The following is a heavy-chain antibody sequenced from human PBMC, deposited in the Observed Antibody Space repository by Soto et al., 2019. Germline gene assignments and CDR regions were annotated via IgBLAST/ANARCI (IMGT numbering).Heavy chain of an antibody. J-gene: IGHJ4*02. V-gene: IGHV3-23*01. D-gene: IGHD3-10*01. CDR3: AKDWAPYYYGSGSSFFGY. CDR2: ISGSGGST. CDR1: GFTFSSYA. Sequence: GSLRLSCAASGFTFSSYAMSWVRQAPGKGLEWVSAISGSGGSTYYADSVKGRFTISRDNSKNTLYLQMNSLRAEDTAVYYCAKDWAPYYYGSGSSFFGYWSQGTLVTVSS.